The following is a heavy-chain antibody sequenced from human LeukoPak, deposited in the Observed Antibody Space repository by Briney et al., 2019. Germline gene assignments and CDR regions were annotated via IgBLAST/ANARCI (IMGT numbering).Heavy chain of an antibody. Sequence: PGGSLRLSCAASRFTFSSYAMSWVRQAPGKGLEWVSGISGSGGSTCYADSVKGRFTISRDNSKNTLYLQMNSLRAEDTAVYYCAKGYYYDSSGLGGEFDYWGQGTLVTVSS. CDR1: RFTFSSYA. CDR3: AKGYYYDSSGLGGEFDY. V-gene: IGHV3-23*01. D-gene: IGHD3-22*01. J-gene: IGHJ4*02. CDR2: ISGSGGST.